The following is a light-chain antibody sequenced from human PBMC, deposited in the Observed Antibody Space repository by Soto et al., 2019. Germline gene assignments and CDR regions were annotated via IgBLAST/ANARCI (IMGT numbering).Light chain of an antibody. CDR1: QSVGSY. Sequence: EIVLTQSPATLSLSPGERATLSCRASQSVGSYLAWYQQRPGQAPRILIYDASIRAADIHARFSGSGSRTDFTLTISSLETEEFAVYDCQQRANWPLTFGGGTKVEI. V-gene: IGKV3-11*01. CDR3: QQRANWPLT. J-gene: IGKJ4*01. CDR2: DAS.